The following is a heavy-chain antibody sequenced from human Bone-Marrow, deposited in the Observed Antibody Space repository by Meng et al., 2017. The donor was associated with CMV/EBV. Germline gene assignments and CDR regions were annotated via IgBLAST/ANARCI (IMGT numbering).Heavy chain of an antibody. V-gene: IGHV3-23*01. D-gene: IGHD6-13*01. CDR1: GFTFSTYA. CDR3: AKDRSSSFYYFDY. CDR2: ISGGGGST. Sequence: GGSLRLSCAASGFTFSTYAMSWVRQAPGKGLEWVSTISGGGGSTYSADSVKGRFTISRDSSKNTVYLQMNTLRAEDTAIYYCAKDRSSSFYYFDYWGQGTLVTVSS. J-gene: IGHJ4*02.